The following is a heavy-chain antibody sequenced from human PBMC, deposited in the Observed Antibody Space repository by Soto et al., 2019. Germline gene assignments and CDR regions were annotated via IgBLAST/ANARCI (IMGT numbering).Heavy chain of an antibody. CDR2: ISTFNGNA. Sequence: ASVEVSCKTSGYSFSSNGVSWVRQAPGQGLEWMGWISTFNGNAHSAQKFQGRVTMTTDTSTNTAYMELRSLTSDDTAVYYCARLSGYSTGWYDYWGQGTLVTVSS. J-gene: IGHJ4*02. V-gene: IGHV1-18*04. CDR3: ARLSGYSTGWYDY. CDR1: GYSFSSNG. D-gene: IGHD6-19*01.